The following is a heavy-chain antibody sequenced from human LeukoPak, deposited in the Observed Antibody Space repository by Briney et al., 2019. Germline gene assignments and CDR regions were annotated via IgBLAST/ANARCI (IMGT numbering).Heavy chain of an antibody. V-gene: IGHV3-23*01. CDR1: GFTFGNCA. J-gene: IGHJ6*02. CDR2: IGAGGTFT. Sequence: WGSLTLPCAASGFTFGNCARNWVGQAPGKGLEWVSGIGAGGTFTYYADSVKGRFTIFRDNSRNTLYLQMNSLRADDTAVYHCAKSPPDNYHYYYGMDVWGQATTVTVSS. CDR3: AKSPPDNYHYYYGMDV. D-gene: IGHD5-24*01.